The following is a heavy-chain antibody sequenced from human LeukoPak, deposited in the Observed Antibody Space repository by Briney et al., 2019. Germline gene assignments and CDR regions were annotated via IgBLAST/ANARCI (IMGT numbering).Heavy chain of an antibody. CDR3: AKDFPRRLEEYYFDC. CDR2: ISYDGSNK. D-gene: IGHD3-16*01. CDR1: GFTFSSYG. J-gene: IGHJ4*02. Sequence: GGSLRLSCAASGFTFSSYGMHWVRQAPGKGLEWVAVISYDGSNKYYADSVKGRFTISRDNSKNTLYLQMNSLRAEDTAVYYCAKDFPRRLEEYYFDCWGQGTLVTVSS. V-gene: IGHV3-30*18.